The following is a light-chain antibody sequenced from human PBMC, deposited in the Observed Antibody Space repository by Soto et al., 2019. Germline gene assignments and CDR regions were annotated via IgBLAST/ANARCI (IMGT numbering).Light chain of an antibody. CDR2: AAS. V-gene: IGKV1-12*01. Sequence: DIQMTQSPSSVSASVGDRVTITCRASQSISSWLAWYQQKPGTVPKLLIHAASSLQSGVPSRFSGSGGGTEFTLTITSLQPEDFGTYYCQQGDSFPITFGQGTRLEIK. CDR1: QSISSW. CDR3: QQGDSFPIT. J-gene: IGKJ5*01.